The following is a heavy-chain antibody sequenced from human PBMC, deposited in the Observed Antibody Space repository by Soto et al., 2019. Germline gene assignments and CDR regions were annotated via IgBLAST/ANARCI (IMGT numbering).Heavy chain of an antibody. CDR3: ARLRRDGYNDY. CDR1: GGSISSSSYY. J-gene: IGHJ4*02. CDR2: IYYSGST. D-gene: IGHD5-12*01. Sequence: PSETLSLTCTVSGGSISSSSYYWGWIRQPPGKGLEWIGSIYYSGSTYYNPSLKSRVTISVDTSKNQFSLKLSSVTAADTAVYYCARLRRDGYNDYWGQGTLVTVSS. V-gene: IGHV4-39*01.